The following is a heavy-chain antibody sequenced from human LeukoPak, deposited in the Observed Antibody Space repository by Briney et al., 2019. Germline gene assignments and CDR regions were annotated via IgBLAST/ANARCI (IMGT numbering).Heavy chain of an antibody. V-gene: IGHV4-34*01. J-gene: IGHJ4*02. Sequence: GSLRLSCAASGFTFSGYSMNWVRLAPGKGQEWIAELSESGGTNYNPSLKSRVTISVDTSKNQFSLNLTSVTAADTAIYYCARVPGGVFDFWGQGALVTVSS. CDR1: GFTFSGYS. CDR2: LSESGGT. CDR3: ARVPGGVFDF. D-gene: IGHD3-10*01.